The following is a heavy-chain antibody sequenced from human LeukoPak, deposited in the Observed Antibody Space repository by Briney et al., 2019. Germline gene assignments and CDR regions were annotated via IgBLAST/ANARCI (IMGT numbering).Heavy chain of an antibody. CDR3: ARGQGATVPQVAKNWFDP. Sequence: SETLSLTCAVYIDSFSNYHWNWIRQTPAKGMEWIGEVNESGGTNISPSLRSRVILSVDTSKNQFSLKLISVTVADTAIYYCARGQGATVPQVAKNWFDPWGQGTRVTVSS. J-gene: IGHJ5*02. CDR2: VNESGGT. CDR1: IDSFSNYH. D-gene: IGHD5-12*01. V-gene: IGHV4-34*01.